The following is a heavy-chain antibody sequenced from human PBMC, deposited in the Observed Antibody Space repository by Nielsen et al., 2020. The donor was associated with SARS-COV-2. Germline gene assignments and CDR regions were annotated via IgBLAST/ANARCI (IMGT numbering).Heavy chain of an antibody. CDR3: ARSSLVVVPAAILVDAFDI. CDR2: INPSGGST. V-gene: IGHV1-46*01. Sequence: WVRQAPGQGLEWMGIINPSGGSTSYAQKFQGRVTITADKSTSTAYMELSSLRSEDTAVYYCARSSLVVVPAAILVDAFDIWGQGTMVTVSS. J-gene: IGHJ3*02. D-gene: IGHD2-2*01.